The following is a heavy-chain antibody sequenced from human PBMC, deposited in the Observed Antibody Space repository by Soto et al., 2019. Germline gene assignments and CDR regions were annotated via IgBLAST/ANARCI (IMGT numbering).Heavy chain of an antibody. V-gene: IGHV1-18*01. CDR1: GYTFTNFG. D-gene: IGHD3-16*01. Sequence: QVQLVQSGAEVKKPGASVKVSCKASGYTFTNFGISWVRQAPGQGLEWMGWISAYNGNTNYAQKSQRXXTXPTETSTSTAYMELRSLRSDDTAVYYCARGGTPIDSWGQGTLVTVSS. CDR3: ARGGTPIDS. CDR2: ISAYNGNT. J-gene: IGHJ4*02.